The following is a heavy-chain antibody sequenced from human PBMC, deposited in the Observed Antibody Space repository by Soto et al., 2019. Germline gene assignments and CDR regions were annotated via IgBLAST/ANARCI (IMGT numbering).Heavy chain of an antibody. J-gene: IGHJ6*02. CDR1: GGTFSSYA. CDR3: ARSQGSSTSLEIYYYYYYGMDA. Sequence: QVKLVQSGAEVKKPGSSVKVSCKASGGTFSSYAISGVRQAPGQGLEWMGGIIPISGTANYAQKFQGRVTITADESTSTAYMELSSLRSEDTAVYYCARSQGSSTSLEIYYYYYYGMDAWGQGTTVTVSS. CDR2: IIPISGTA. V-gene: IGHV1-69*01. D-gene: IGHD2-2*01.